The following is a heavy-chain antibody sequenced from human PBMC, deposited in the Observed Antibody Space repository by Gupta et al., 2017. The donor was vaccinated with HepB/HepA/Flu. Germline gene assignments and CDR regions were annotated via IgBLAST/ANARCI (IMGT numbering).Heavy chain of an antibody. CDR3: ARGSTGEFDAFDI. Sequence: QVQLVQSGAEVKKPGASVKVSCKASGYTFTSYYIHWVRQAPGQGLEWMAIINTSGGSTSYAQKFQGRVTMTRDTSTSTVYMELSSLRSDDTAVYSCARGSTGEFDAFDIWGQGTMVTVSS. D-gene: IGHD7-27*01. V-gene: IGHV1-46*01. CDR1: GYTFTSYY. CDR2: INTSGGST. J-gene: IGHJ3*02.